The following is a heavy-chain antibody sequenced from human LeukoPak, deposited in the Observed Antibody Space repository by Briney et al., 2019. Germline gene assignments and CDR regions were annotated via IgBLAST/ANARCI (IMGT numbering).Heavy chain of an antibody. J-gene: IGHJ4*02. V-gene: IGHV1-3*01. CDR1: GYTFTSYA. D-gene: IGHD4-17*01. CDR3: ARERDYGDLGY. CDR2: INAGNGNT. Sequence: ASVKVSCKASGYTFTSYAMHWVRQAPGQRLEWMGWINAGNGNTKYSQKFQGRVTITRDTSASTAYMELSSLRSEGTAVCYCARERDYGDLGYWGQGTLVTVSS.